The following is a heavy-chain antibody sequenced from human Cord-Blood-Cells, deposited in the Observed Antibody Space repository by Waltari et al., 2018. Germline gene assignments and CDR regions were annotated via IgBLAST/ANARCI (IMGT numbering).Heavy chain of an antibody. CDR2: INSDGSST. CDR1: GSTLSSYW. Sequence: EVQLVESGGGLVQPWGSLRLSCAASGSTLSSYWMHWVRQAPGKGLVWVSRINSDGSSTSYADSVKGRFTISRDNAKNTLYLQMNSLRAEDTAVYYCARVEYGATIAFDIWGQGTMVTVSS. CDR3: ARVEYGATIAFDI. J-gene: IGHJ3*02. D-gene: IGHD5-12*01. V-gene: IGHV3-74*01.